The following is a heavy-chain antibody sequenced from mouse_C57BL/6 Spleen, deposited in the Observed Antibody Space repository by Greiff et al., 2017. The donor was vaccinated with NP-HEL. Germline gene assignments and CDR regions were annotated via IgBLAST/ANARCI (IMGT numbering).Heavy chain of an antibody. J-gene: IGHJ3*01. V-gene: IGHV1-26*01. CDR3: APYGGFAY. CDR2: INPNNGGT. CDR1: GYTFTDYY. Sequence: VQLQQSGPELVKPGASVKISCKASGYTFTDYYMNWVKQSHGKSLEWIGDINPNNGGTSYNQKFKGKATLTVDKSSSTAYMELRSLTSEDSAVYYCAPYGGFAYWGQGTLVTVSA. D-gene: IGHD1-1*01.